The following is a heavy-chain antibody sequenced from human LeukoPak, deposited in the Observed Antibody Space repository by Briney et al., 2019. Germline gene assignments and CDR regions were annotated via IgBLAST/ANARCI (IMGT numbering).Heavy chain of an antibody. CDR2: ITAYNGNR. V-gene: IGHV1-18*01. D-gene: IGHD2-15*01. J-gene: IGHJ4*01. CDR1: GYTFSNYG. CDR3: ARDDDKVVDH. Sequence: ASVKVSCKTSGYTFSNYGISWVRQAPGQGLEWMGWITAYNGNRLYAQRFQGRITLTTDTSTSTSYMELRSLEYDDTAIYYCARDDDKVVDHWGQGTLVTVSS.